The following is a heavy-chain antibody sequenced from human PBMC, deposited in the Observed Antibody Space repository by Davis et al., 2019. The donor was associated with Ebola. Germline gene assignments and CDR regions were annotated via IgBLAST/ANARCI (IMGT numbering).Heavy chain of an antibody. V-gene: IGHV3-48*04. D-gene: IGHD1-26*01. CDR2: ISSSGSTI. CDR3: AREFRIVGATDYFDY. CDR1: GFTFSSYS. J-gene: IGHJ4*02. Sequence: GESLKISCAASGFTFSSYSMNWVRQAPGKGLEWVSYISSSGSTIYYADSVKGRFTISRDNAKNSLYLQMNSLRAEDTAVYYCAREFRIVGATDYFDYWGQGTLVTVSS.